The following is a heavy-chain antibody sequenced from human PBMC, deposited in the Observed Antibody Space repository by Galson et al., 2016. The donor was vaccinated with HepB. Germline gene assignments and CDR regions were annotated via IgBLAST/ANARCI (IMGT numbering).Heavy chain of an antibody. CDR1: GGSISGYY. D-gene: IGHD2-8*02. CDR3: ARCTRVDGMDV. V-gene: IGHV4-59*01. CDR2: IYYSGST. J-gene: IGHJ6*04. Sequence: SETLSLTCTVSGGSISGYYWSWIRQPPGKGLEWIGYIYYSGSTNYNPSLKSRVTISADTSKNPFSLNLNSVTAADTAVYYCARCTRVDGMDVWGKGTTVTVSS.